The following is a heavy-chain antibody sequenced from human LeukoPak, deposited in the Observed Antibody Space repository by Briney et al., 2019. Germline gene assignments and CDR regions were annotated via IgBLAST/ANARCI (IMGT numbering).Heavy chain of an antibody. CDR2: INPKTGGT. Sequence: ASVKVSCKASGYTFTAHYIHWVRQAPGQGLEWMGWINPKTGGTNYAQKFQGRVTMTRDTSISTSNMELSSLRSDDTAIYYCARRAAPENYFDNWGQGTLVTVSS. CDR1: GYTFTAHY. J-gene: IGHJ4*02. V-gene: IGHV1-2*02. CDR3: ARRAAPENYFDN. D-gene: IGHD2-15*01.